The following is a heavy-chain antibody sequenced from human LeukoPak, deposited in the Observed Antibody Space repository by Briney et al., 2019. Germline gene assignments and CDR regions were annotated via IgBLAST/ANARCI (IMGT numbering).Heavy chain of an antibody. CDR1: GFTFSSYS. V-gene: IGHV3-21*01. J-gene: IGHJ4*02. CDR2: ISSSSSYI. D-gene: IGHD6-19*01. CDR3: ARASPYSSGALGVDY. Sequence: PGGSLRLSCAASGFTFSSYSMNWVRQAPGKGLEWVSSISSSSSYIYYADSVKGRFTISRDNAKNSLYLQMNSLRAEDTAVYYCARASPYSSGALGVDYWGQGTLVTVSS.